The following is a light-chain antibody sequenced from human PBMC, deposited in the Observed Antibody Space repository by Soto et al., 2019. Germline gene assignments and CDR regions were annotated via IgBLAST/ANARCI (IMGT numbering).Light chain of an antibody. CDR2: DAS. CDR3: QQYDNLPT. J-gene: IGKJ4*01. Sequence: DIQMTQSPSSLSASGGDRVTITCQASQDISHYLNGYQQKPGKAPKLLIYDASNLETGVPSRFSGSGSGTDFTFTISSLQPEDIATYYCQQYDNLPTFGGGTKVELK. V-gene: IGKV1-33*01. CDR1: QDISHY.